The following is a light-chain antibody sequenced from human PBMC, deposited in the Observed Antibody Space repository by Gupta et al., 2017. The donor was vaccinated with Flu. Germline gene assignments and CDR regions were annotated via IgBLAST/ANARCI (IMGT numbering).Light chain of an antibody. CDR1: NNDVGRYNF. CDR2: EVT. CDR3: SSFAGSHYV. V-gene: IGLV2-8*01. J-gene: IGLJ1*01. Sequence: QSALTQPPSASGSPGQSVTISCTGTNNDVGRYNFASWFRQHPGKAPKLMIYEVTKRPSGVPDRFSGSKSGNTASLTVSGLQAEDEADYYCSSFAGSHYVFGGGTKVIVL.